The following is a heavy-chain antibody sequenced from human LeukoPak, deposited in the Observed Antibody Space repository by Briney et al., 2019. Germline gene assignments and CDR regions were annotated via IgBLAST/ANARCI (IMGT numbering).Heavy chain of an antibody. CDR1: GGSISSYY. Sequence: SETLSLTCTVSGGSISSYYWSWIRQPAGKGLEWIGRIYTSGSTNYNPSLKSRVTMSVDTSKNQFSLKLSSVTAADTAVYYCARGLRYYDSSGYRRGYWYDPWGQGALVTVSS. CDR3: ARGLRYYDSSGYRRGYWYDP. D-gene: IGHD3-22*01. CDR2: IYTSGST. J-gene: IGHJ5*02. V-gene: IGHV4-4*07.